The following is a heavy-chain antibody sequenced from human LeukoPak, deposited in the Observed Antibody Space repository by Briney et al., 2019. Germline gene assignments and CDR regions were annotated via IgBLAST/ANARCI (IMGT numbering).Heavy chain of an antibody. V-gene: IGHV3-30*18. CDR3: AKNARDYGDYDHYGMDV. CDR2: XSYDGSNK. J-gene: IGHJ6*04. D-gene: IGHD4-17*01. CDR1: GFTFGTYA. Sequence: GRSLRLSCAASGFTFGTYAMHWVRQAPGKGLEXXXXXSYDGSNKYYADSVKGRFTISRDNSKNTLYLQMNSLRPEDTAVYYCAKNARDYGDYDHYGMDVWGKGTTVTVSS.